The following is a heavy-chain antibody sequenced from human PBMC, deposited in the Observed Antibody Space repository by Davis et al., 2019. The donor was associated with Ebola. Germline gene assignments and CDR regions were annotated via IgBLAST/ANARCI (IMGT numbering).Heavy chain of an antibody. D-gene: IGHD6-13*01. Sequence: MPSETLSLTCTVSGGSISSSSYYWGWIRQPPGKGLEWIGSIYYSGSTYYNPSLKSRVTISVDTSKNQFSLKLSSATAADTAVYYCARHRDGYLGFNWFDPWGQGTLVTVSS. J-gene: IGHJ5*02. CDR3: ARHRDGYLGFNWFDP. CDR2: IYYSGST. V-gene: IGHV4-39*01. CDR1: GGSISSSSYY.